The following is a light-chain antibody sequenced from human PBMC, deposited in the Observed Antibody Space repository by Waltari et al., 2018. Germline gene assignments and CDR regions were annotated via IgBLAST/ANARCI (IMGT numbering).Light chain of an antibody. CDR2: AAS. J-gene: IGKJ3*01. CDR1: QSISTY. Sequence: DIQMTQSPSSLAASVGDRVTITCRASQSISTYVNWYQQKPGKVPKVLIYAASSLHSGVPSRFSGSGSATDFTLTISSLQPEDFATYYCQQSYSTPFTFGPGTIVDIK. V-gene: IGKV1-39*01. CDR3: QQSYSTPFT.